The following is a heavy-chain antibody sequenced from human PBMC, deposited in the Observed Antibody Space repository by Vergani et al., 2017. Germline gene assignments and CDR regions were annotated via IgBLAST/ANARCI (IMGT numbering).Heavy chain of an antibody. D-gene: IGHD3-10*01. CDR1: GGSFSGYY. CDR3: GRVADFYGLGSRLLDL. CDR2: INHSGST. Sequence: QVQLQQWGAGLLKPSETLSLTCAVYGGSFSGYYWSWIRQPPGKGLEWIGEINHSGSTNYNPSLKSRVSISVDMSKSQFSLNLSSVTAADTAVYYCGRVADFYGLGSRLLDLWGQGILVTVSS. V-gene: IGHV4-34*01. J-gene: IGHJ5*02.